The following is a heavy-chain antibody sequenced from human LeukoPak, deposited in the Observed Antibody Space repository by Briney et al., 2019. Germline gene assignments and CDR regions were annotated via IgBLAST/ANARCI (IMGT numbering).Heavy chain of an antibody. CDR2: INSDGSST. CDR1: GFTLSSYW. J-gene: IGHJ3*02. V-gene: IGHV3-74*01. D-gene: IGHD1-26*01. Sequence: GGSLRLSCAASGFTLSSYWMHWVRQAPGKGLVWVSRINSDGSSTSYADSVKGRFTISRDNAKNTLYLQMNSLRAEDTAVYYCARDSGSYKRDDAFDIWGQGTMVTVSS. CDR3: ARDSGSYKRDDAFDI.